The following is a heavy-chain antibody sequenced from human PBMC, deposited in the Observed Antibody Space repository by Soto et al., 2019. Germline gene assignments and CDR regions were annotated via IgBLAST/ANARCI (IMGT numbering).Heavy chain of an antibody. J-gene: IGHJ6*02. CDR1: GFTFRSYD. CDR3: ARDGIIATAVTSYYYYGMDV. CDR2: MSSDGSNK. V-gene: IGHV3-30-3*01. Sequence: QVQLVESGGGVVQPGRSLRLSCAASGFTFRSYDMHWVRQAPGKGLEWVAVMSSDGSNKYYADSVKGRFTISRDSSKNTLYLQMNSLRAEDTAVYYCARDGIIATAVTSYYYYGMDVWGQGTTVTVSS. D-gene: IGHD6-13*01.